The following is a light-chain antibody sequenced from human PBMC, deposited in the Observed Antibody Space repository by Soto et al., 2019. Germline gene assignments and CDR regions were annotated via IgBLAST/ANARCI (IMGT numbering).Light chain of an antibody. V-gene: IGLV1-40*01. Sequence: QSVLTQPPSLSGAPGQRGTISCTRSSSNIGAGYDVHWYQQLPGTAPKLLIYGNSNRPSGVPDRFSGSKSGTSASLAITGLQADDEADYYCQSYDSSLSGCYVFGTGTKVTVL. CDR1: SSNIGAGYD. CDR3: QSYDSSLSGCYV. J-gene: IGLJ1*01. CDR2: GNS.